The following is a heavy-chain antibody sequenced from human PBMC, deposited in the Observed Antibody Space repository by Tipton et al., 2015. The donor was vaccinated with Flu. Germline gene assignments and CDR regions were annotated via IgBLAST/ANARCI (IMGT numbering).Heavy chain of an antibody. CDR1: GLTFDGYA. V-gene: IGHV3-43D*03. Sequence: QLVQSGGVVVQPGGSLRLSCAASGLTFDGYAMHWVRQAPGKGLEWVSVISWDGGSTFYADSVRGRFTVSRDNSENSLYLQMSSLRAEDTALYYCATEVAWQGGGYYGMDVWGQGTTVTVSS. J-gene: IGHJ6*02. D-gene: IGHD2-15*01. CDR3: ATEVAWQGGGYYGMDV. CDR2: ISWDGGST.